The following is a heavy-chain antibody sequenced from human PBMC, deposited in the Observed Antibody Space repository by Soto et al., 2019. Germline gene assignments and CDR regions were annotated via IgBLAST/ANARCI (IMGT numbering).Heavy chain of an antibody. D-gene: IGHD6-13*01. Sequence: PSETLSLTCTVSGGSISSGGYYWSWIRQHPGKGLEWIGYIYYSGSTYYNPSLKSRVTISVDTSKNQFSLKLSSVTAADTAVYYCARANSGYSSSWYQYFDYWGQGTLVTVSS. J-gene: IGHJ4*02. V-gene: IGHV4-31*02. CDR3: ARANSGYSSSWYQYFDY. CDR1: GGSISSGGYY. CDR2: IYYSGST.